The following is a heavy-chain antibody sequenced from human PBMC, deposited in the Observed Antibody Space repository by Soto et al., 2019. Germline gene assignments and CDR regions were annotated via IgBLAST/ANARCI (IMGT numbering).Heavy chain of an antibody. CDR2: ISSSSSYI. V-gene: IGHV3-21*01. J-gene: IGHJ4*02. CDR3: ATRGVPRYYYDSSGAYFDY. Sequence: GGSLRLSCAASGFTFSSYSMNWVRQAPGKGLEWVSSISSSSSYIYYADSVKGRFPISRDNAKNSLFLQMNSLRAEDTAVYYCATRGVPRYYYDSSGAYFDYWGQGTLVTVSS. D-gene: IGHD3-22*01. CDR1: GFTFSSYS.